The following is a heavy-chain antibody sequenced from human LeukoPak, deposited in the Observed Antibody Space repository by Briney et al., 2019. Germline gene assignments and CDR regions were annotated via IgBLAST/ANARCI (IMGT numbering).Heavy chain of an antibody. J-gene: IGHJ4*02. CDR3: ARSRDILTGYHFDY. CDR1: GGSISSYY. Sequence: SETLSLTCTVSGGSISSYYWSWIRQSPGKGLEWIGYIYYSGSTKYNPSLKSRVTISVDTSKNQFSLKLSSVTAADTAVYYCARSRDILTGYHFDYWGQGTLVTVSS. CDR2: IYYSGST. D-gene: IGHD3-9*01. V-gene: IGHV4-59*01.